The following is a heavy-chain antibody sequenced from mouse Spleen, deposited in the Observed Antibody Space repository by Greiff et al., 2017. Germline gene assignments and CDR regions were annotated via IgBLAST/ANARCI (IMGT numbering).Heavy chain of an antibody. CDR2: IHPNSGST. Sequence: QVQLKQPGAELVKPGASVKLSCKASGYTFTSYWMHWVKQRPGQGLEWIGMIHPNSGSTNYNEKFKSKATLTVDKSSSTAYMQLSSLTSEDSAVYYCARVYGSSYYFDYWGQGTTLTVSS. V-gene: IGHV1-64*01. D-gene: IGHD1-1*01. J-gene: IGHJ2*01. CDR1: GYTFTSYW. CDR3: ARVYGSSYYFDY.